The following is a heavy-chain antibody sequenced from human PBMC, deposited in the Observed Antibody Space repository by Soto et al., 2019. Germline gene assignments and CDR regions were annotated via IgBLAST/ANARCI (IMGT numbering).Heavy chain of an antibody. J-gene: IGHJ6*02. V-gene: IGHV4-39*01. CDR1: GGSISSSSYY. Sequence: SETLSLTCTVSGGSISSSSYYWGWIRQPPGKGLEWIGSIYYSGSTYYNPSLKSRVTISVDTSKNQFSLKLSSVTAADTAVYYCARSYHLDIVVVVAAPDVWGQGTTVTVSS. CDR2: IYYSGST. D-gene: IGHD2-15*01. CDR3: ARSYHLDIVVVVAAPDV.